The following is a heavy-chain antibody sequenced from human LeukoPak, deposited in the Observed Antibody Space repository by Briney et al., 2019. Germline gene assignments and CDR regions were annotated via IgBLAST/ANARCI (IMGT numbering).Heavy chain of an antibody. CDR3: ARVGYGDYEPREFEDY. V-gene: IGHV4-30-4*01. Sequence: SETLSLTRTVSCVSISSGDYYWSWLRQPPGKGLEWIVYIYYSGSTYYNPSLKSRVTISVDTFKNQFSLKLSSVTAADTAVYYCARVGYGDYEPREFEDYWGQGTLVTVSS. CDR1: CVSISSGDYY. CDR2: IYYSGST. D-gene: IGHD4-17*01. J-gene: IGHJ4*02.